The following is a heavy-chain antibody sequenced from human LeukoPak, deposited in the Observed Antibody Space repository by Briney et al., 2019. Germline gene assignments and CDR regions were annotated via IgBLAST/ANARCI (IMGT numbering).Heavy chain of an antibody. D-gene: IGHD3-22*01. V-gene: IGHV1-69*04. J-gene: IGHJ4*02. CDR1: GGTFSSYA. Sequence: SVKVSCKASGGTFSSYAISWVRQAPGQGLEWMGRIIPILGIANYAQKFQGRVTITADKSTSTAYMELSSLRSEDTAVYYCARAGDYYNSSGYSDYWGQGTLVTVSS. CDR2: IIPILGIA. CDR3: ARAGDYYNSSGYSDY.